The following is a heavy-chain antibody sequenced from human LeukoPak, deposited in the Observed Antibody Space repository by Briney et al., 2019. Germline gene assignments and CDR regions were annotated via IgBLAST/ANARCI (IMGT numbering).Heavy chain of an antibody. CDR1: GYTFTRYY. Sequence: ASVKVSCKASGYTFTRYYMNWVRQAPGQGLEWMGIVNPSGGSTNYAQKFQGRVTMTRDTSTSTIYMEVSSLRSEDTAVYYCATSFRAVNWFDPWGQGTLVTVSS. CDR3: ATSFRAVNWFDP. D-gene: IGHD3-10*01. V-gene: IGHV1-46*01. J-gene: IGHJ5*02. CDR2: VNPSGGST.